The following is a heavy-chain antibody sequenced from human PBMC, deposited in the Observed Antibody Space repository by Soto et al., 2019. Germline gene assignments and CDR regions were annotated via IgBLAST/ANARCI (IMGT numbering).Heavy chain of an antibody. J-gene: IGHJ4*02. CDR1: GGSISSGGYS. V-gene: IGHV4-30-2*01. D-gene: IGHD6-19*01. CDR2: IYHSGST. Sequence: SETLSLTCTVYGGSISSGGYSWSWIRQPPGKGLEWIGYIYHSGSTYYNPSLKSRVTISVDRSKNQFSLKLSSVTAADTAVYYCARAGGLGAVAVDYWGQGTLVTVSS. CDR3: ARAGGLGAVAVDY.